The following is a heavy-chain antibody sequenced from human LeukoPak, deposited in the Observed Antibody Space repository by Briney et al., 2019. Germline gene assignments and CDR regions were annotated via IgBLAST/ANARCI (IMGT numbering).Heavy chain of an antibody. D-gene: IGHD4-17*01. J-gene: IGHJ5*02. CDR2: ISHDGSHK. Sequence: PGGSLRLSCAASGITFRSYGMHWVRQAPGKGLEWVAVISHDGSHKYYADSVKGRFSISRDNSKNTLYLQMNSLRADDTAVYYCAKGARGDTVTSIVGLNWFDPWGQGTPVTVSS. CDR3: AKGARGDTVTSIVGLNWFDP. V-gene: IGHV3-30*18. CDR1: GITFRSYG.